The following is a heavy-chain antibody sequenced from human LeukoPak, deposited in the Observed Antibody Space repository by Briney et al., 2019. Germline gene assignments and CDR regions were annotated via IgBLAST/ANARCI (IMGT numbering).Heavy chain of an antibody. CDR1: GFTFSDYF. Sequence: GGSLRLSCAASGFTFSDYFMTWIRQAPGKGLEWVSYISGSGSNKYYADSVKGRFTISRDNAKNSLYLQMNSLRVEDTAVYYCATSQSSVAGIVGDWGQGTLVTVSS. CDR2: ISGSGSNK. CDR3: ATSQSSVAGIVGD. D-gene: IGHD6-19*01. V-gene: IGHV3-11*04. J-gene: IGHJ4*02.